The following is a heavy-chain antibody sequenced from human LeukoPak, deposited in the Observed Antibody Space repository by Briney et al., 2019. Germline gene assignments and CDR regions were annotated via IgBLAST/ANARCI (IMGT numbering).Heavy chain of an antibody. D-gene: IGHD2-15*01. Sequence: ASVKVSCKASGYTFTSYYMHWVRQAPGQGLEWMGIINPSGGSTSYAQKSQGRVTMTRDMSTSTVYMELSSLRSEDTAVYYCASGYCSGGSCFDMDVWGKGTTVTVSS. CDR1: GYTFTSYY. V-gene: IGHV1-46*01. CDR2: INPSGGST. CDR3: ASGYCSGGSCFDMDV. J-gene: IGHJ6*03.